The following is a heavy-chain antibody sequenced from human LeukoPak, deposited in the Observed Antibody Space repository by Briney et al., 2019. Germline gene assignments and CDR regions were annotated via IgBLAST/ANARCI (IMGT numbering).Heavy chain of an antibody. Sequence: SQTLSLTRDISGDSVSSKSTAWNWIRQSPSRGLEWLGRTYYRSKWYNGYAVSVKSRITINPDTSKNKFSLHLNSVTPEDTAVYYCARSSGHIDYWGQGTLVTVSS. D-gene: IGHD3-22*01. CDR2: TYYRSKWYN. J-gene: IGHJ4*02. V-gene: IGHV6-1*01. CDR1: GDSVSSKSTA. CDR3: ARSSGHIDY.